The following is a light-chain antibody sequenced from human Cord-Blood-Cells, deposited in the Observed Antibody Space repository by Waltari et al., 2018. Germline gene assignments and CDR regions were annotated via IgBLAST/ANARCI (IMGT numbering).Light chain of an antibody. CDR2: EAS. Sequence: QSALTQPPSASGSPGQSVTISCTGTSSDVGGYNYVSWYQQHPGNAPKLMIYEASKRPSGVPDRFSGSKSGNTASLTVSGLQAEDEADYYCSSYAGSNKNVFGTGTKVTVL. J-gene: IGLJ1*01. CDR1: SSDVGGYNY. V-gene: IGLV2-8*01. CDR3: SSYAGSNKNV.